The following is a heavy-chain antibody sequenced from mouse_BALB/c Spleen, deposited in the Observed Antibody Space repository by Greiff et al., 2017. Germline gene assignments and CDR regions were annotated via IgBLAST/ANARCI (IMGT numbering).Heavy chain of an antibody. CDR1: GFNIKDTY. V-gene: IGHV14-3*02. CDR3: ARYWAY. Sequence: VQLQQSGAELVKPGASVKLSCTASGFNIKDTYMPWVKQRPEQGLEWIGRIDPANGNTKYDPKFQGKATITADTSSNTAYLQLSSLTSEDTAVYYCARYWAYWGQGTLVTVSA. CDR2: IDPANGNT. J-gene: IGHJ3*01. D-gene: IGHD4-1*01.